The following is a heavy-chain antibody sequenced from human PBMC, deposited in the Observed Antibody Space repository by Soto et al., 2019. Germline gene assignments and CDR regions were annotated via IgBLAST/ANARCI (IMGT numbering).Heavy chain of an antibody. CDR3: ARSVFP. J-gene: IGHJ5*02. Sequence: SEALSLTCTFSGDSISSSKYYWGWIRQPPGKGLEWIGSIYYSGSPYYNSSLKSRVTISVDTSKNQFSLKLTSVTAADTAVYYCARSVFPWGQGTLVTVS. V-gene: IGHV4-39*07. CDR1: GDSISSSKYY. CDR2: IYYSGSP.